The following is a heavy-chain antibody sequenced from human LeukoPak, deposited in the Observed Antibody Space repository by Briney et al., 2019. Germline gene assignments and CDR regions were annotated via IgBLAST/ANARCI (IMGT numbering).Heavy chain of an antibody. V-gene: IGHV1-8*03. CDR1: GYTFTSYD. CDR3: ARALVATFYYYYMDV. CDR2: MNPNSGNT. D-gene: IGHD5-12*01. Sequence: ASVKVSCKASGYTFTSYDINWVRQATGQGLEWMGWMNPNSGNTGYAQKFQGRVTITRNTSISTAYMELSSLRSEDTAVYYCARALVATFYYYYMDVWGKGTTVTVSS. J-gene: IGHJ6*03.